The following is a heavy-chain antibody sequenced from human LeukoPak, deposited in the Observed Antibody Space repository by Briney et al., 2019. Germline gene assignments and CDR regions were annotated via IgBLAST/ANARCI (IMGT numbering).Heavy chain of an antibody. CDR3: ARGGYSGYAH. V-gene: IGHV4-34*01. J-gene: IGHJ4*02. Sequence: PSETLSLTCAVYGGSFSGYYWSSIRQPPRKGLEWIGEINHSGSTNYNPSLKSRVTISVYTSKNQFSLKLSSVTAADTAVYYCARGGYSGYAHWGQGTLVTVSS. CDR1: GGSFSGYY. D-gene: IGHD5-12*01. CDR2: INHSGST.